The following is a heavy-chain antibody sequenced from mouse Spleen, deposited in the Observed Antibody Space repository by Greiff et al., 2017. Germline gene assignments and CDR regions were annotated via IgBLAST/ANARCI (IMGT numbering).Heavy chain of an antibody. CDR2: IYPRSGNT. Sequence: QVQLQQSGAELARPGASVKLSCKASGYTFTSYGISWVKQRNGQGLEWIGEIYPRSGNTSYNEKFKGKATLTADKSPSTAYMELRSLTSEDSAVYFCALYYDYDEAYWGQGTLVTVSA. CDR3: ALYYDYDEAY. D-gene: IGHD2-4*01. J-gene: IGHJ3*01. CDR1: GYTFTSYG. V-gene: IGHV1-81*01.